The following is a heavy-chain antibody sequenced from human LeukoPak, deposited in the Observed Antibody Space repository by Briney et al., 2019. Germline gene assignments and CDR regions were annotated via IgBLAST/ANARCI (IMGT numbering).Heavy chain of an antibody. D-gene: IGHD6-13*01. Sequence: GGSLRLSCAASGFTFSSYSMNWVRQAPGKGLEWVSSISNSSSYIYYADSVRGRFTISRDNAKNSLYLQMNSLRAEDTAVYYCARDSYRIAAAGFDYWGQGTLVTVSS. J-gene: IGHJ4*02. V-gene: IGHV3-21*01. CDR1: GFTFSSYS. CDR3: ARDSYRIAAAGFDY. CDR2: ISNSSSYI.